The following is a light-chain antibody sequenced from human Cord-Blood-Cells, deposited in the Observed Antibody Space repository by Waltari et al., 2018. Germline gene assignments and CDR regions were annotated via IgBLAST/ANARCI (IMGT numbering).Light chain of an antibody. Sequence: EIVLTQSLATLSLSPGERATLSCRASQSVSSYLAWYQQKPGRAPRLLIYDASNRATGIPSRFSGIGSGTDFTLTISSLEPEDFAVYYCQQRSNWPPLRTFGGGTKVEIK. CDR1: QSVSSY. CDR2: DAS. CDR3: QQRSNWPPLRT. V-gene: IGKV3-11*01. J-gene: IGKJ4*01.